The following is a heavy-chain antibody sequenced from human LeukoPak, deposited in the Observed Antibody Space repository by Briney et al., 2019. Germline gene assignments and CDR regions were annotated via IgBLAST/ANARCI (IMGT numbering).Heavy chain of an antibody. Sequence: GGSLRLSCAASGFTFSSYWMYWVRQAPGKGLVWVSRINSDGSSTSYADSVKGRFTISRDNAKNTLYVQMNSLRAEDTAMHYCARGYYYALDVWGQGTTITVSS. J-gene: IGHJ6*02. CDR1: GFTFSSYW. V-gene: IGHV3-74*01. CDR3: ARGYYYALDV. CDR2: INSDGSST.